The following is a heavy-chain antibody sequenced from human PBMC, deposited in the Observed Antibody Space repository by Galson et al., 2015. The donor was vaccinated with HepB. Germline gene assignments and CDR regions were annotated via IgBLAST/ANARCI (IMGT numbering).Heavy chain of an antibody. V-gene: IGHV3-53*01. CDR3: ARAACGSTSCPSYYFDY. CDR1: GFTVSSNY. D-gene: IGHD2-2*01. J-gene: IGHJ4*02. Sequence: SLRLSCAASGFTVSSNYMSWVRQAPGKGLEWISVIYSGGSTYYADSVKGRFTVSRDNSKNTLYLQMNSLRAEDTAVYYCARAACGSTSCPSYYFDYWGQGTLVTVSS. CDR2: IYSGGST.